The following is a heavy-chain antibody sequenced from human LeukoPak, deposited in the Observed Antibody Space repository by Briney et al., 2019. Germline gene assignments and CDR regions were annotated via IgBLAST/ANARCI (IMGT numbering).Heavy chain of an antibody. CDR1: GYTFTNFY. Sequence: ASVKVSCKASGYTFTNFYMHWVRQAPGQGLEWMGIINPSGGSISYAQKFQGRVTMTRDTSTSTVYMELSSLRSEDTAVYYCARGPHWDPHFDYWGQGTLVTVSS. CDR2: INPSGGSI. D-gene: IGHD7-27*01. V-gene: IGHV1-46*01. J-gene: IGHJ4*02. CDR3: ARGPHWDPHFDY.